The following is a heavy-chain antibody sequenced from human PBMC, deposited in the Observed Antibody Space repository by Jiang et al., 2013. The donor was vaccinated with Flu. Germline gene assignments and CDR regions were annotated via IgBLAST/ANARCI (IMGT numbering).Heavy chain of an antibody. CDR2: IYYSGST. Sequence: PPGKGLEWIGYIYYSGSTNYNPSLKSRVTISVDTSKNQFSLKLSSVTAADTAVYYCARAGGFFGVVILDYWGQGTLVTVSS. J-gene: IGHJ4*02. CDR3: ARAGGFFGVVILDY. D-gene: IGHD3-3*01. V-gene: IGHV4-59*01.